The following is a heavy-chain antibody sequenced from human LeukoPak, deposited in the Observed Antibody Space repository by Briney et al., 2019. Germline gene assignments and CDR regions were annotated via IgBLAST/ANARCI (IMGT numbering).Heavy chain of an antibody. D-gene: IGHD1-14*01. CDR2: IYSSGST. Sequence: SETLSLTCNDTDGSTSSDYWSWIRQPAGKGLEWIGGIYSSGSTNYNPSLKSRVTMSLDTSKNQFSLKLSSVTAADTAVYYCARDTGWFDPWGQGTLVTVSS. CDR3: ARDTGWFDP. J-gene: IGHJ5*02. V-gene: IGHV4-4*07. CDR1: DGSTSSDY.